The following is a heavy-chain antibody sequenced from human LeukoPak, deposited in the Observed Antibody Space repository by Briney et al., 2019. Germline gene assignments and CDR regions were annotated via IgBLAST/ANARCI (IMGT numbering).Heavy chain of an antibody. J-gene: IGHJ4*02. Sequence: PSETLSLTCTVSGGSVSSGSYYWSWIRQPPGKGLEWIGYIYYSGSTNYNPSLKSRVTISVDTSKNQFSLKLSSVTAADTAVYYCARVSHDGGWYSGFDYWGQGTLVTVSS. D-gene: IGHD6-19*01. V-gene: IGHV4-61*01. CDR2: IYYSGST. CDR3: ARVSHDGGWYSGFDY. CDR1: GGSVSSGSYY.